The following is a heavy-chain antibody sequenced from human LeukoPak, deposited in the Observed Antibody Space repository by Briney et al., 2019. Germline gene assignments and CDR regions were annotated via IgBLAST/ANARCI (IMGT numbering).Heavy chain of an antibody. J-gene: IGHJ4*02. D-gene: IGHD6-6*01. Sequence: GGSLRLSCEASGFTFRSNSMSWVRQTPGKGLEWVSSISGSGDDTYYAGSVWGRFTLSRDNSKNTLYLQMNSLSTEDTGLYYCARGAIAARRFDSWGQGTLVTVSS. CDR1: GFTFRSNS. CDR3: ARGAIAARRFDS. CDR2: ISGSGDDT. V-gene: IGHV3-23*01.